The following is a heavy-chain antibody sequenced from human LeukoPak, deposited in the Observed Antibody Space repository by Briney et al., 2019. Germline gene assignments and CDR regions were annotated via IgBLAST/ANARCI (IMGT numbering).Heavy chain of an antibody. J-gene: IGHJ5*02. V-gene: IGHV4-59*01. D-gene: IGHD3-9*01. Sequence: SETLSLTCTVSGASISTYYWSWIRQPPGKGLEWIGSIYHSGTTNYNPSLKSRVTISEDTSKNQFSLKLSSVTAADTAVYYCARAQIYYDILTGYSYNWFGPRGQGTLVAVSS. CDR3: ARAQIYYDILTGYSYNWFGP. CDR1: GASISTYY. CDR2: IYHSGTT.